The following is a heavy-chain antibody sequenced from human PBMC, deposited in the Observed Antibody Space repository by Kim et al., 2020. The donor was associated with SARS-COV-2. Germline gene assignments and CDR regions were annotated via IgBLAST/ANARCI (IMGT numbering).Heavy chain of an antibody. CDR1: GGSISSGGYY. D-gene: IGHD3-9*01. CDR2: IYYSGST. CDR3: ARQVLRYFDWLPKHFDY. J-gene: IGHJ4*02. Sequence: SKTLSLTCTVSGGSISSGGYYWSWIRQHPGKGLEWIGYIYYSGSTYYNPSLKSRVTISVDTSKNQFSLKLSSVTAADTAVYYCARQVLRYFDWLPKHFDYWGQGTLVTVSS. V-gene: IGHV4-31*03.